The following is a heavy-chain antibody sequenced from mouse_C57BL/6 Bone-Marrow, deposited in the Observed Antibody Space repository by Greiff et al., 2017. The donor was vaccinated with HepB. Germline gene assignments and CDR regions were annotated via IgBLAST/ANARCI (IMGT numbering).Heavy chain of an antibody. CDR3: ARKTYYKGAMDY. J-gene: IGHJ4*01. CDR2: ICSGGST. D-gene: IGHD2-12*01. Sequence: VQLQQSGPGLVQPSQSLSITCTVSGFSLTSYGVHWVRQSPGKGLEWLGVICSGGSTDYNAAVISRLSISKDNSKSQVVFKMNSLQADDTAIYYCARKTYYKGAMDYWGQGTSVTVSS. CDR1: GFSLTSYG. V-gene: IGHV2-2*01.